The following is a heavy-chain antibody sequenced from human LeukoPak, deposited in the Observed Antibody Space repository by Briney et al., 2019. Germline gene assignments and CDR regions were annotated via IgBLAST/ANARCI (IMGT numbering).Heavy chain of an antibody. Sequence: SETLSLTCTVSGGSISTYYWSWIRRPPGKGLEWIAYIHASGPTNYNPSFKSRITISVDTSKNQFSLKLSSVTAADTAVYYCARHDAGIAARPFDNWGQGTLVTVSS. J-gene: IGHJ4*02. CDR2: IHASGPT. CDR3: ARHDAGIAARPFDN. V-gene: IGHV4-4*09. CDR1: GGSISTYY. D-gene: IGHD6-6*01.